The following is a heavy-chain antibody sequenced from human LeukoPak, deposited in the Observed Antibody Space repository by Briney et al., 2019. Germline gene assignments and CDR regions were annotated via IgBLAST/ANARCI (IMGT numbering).Heavy chain of an antibody. Sequence: PSETLSLTCTVSGGSISSHCWSWIRQPPGKGLEWIGYIYYSGSTNYNPSLKSRVTISVDTSKNQFSLKLSSVTAADTAVYYCARSITMVRGVPQPFDYWGQGTLVTVSS. V-gene: IGHV4-59*11. CDR1: GGSISSHC. CDR2: IYYSGST. D-gene: IGHD3-10*01. J-gene: IGHJ4*02. CDR3: ARSITMVRGVPQPFDY.